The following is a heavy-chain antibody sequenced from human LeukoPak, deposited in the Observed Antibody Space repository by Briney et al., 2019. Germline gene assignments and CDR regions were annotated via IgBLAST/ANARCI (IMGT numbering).Heavy chain of an antibody. D-gene: IGHD6-19*01. CDR3: ARPLGIAVASDAFDI. Sequence: SVKVSCKASGGTFSSYAISCVRQAPGQGLEWMGGIIPIFGTANYAQKFQGRVTITTDESTSTAYMELSSLRSEDTAVYYCARPLGIAVASDAFDIWGQGTMVTVSS. J-gene: IGHJ3*02. CDR1: GGTFSSYA. CDR2: IIPIFGTA. V-gene: IGHV1-69*05.